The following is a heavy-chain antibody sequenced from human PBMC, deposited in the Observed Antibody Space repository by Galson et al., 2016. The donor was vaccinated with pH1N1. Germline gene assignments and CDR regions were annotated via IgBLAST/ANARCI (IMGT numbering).Heavy chain of an antibody. CDR1: GYNIASYW. J-gene: IGHJ4*02. V-gene: IGHV5-10-1*01. CDR2: IDPFDSYT. CDR3: ARLTYYDSSPIDV. Sequence: QSGAEVKKPGESLRISCKGSGYNIASYWIAWVRQMPGRGLEWMGKIDPFDSYTNYSPSFQGHVTISADKSINTAYLQCNTLRASDTAMYFCARLTYYDSSPIDVWGQGTLVTVSS. D-gene: IGHD3-22*01.